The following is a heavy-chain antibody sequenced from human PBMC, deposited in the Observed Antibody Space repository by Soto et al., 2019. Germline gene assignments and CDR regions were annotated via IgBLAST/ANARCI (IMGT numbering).Heavy chain of an antibody. CDR1: GFTFSSYA. CDR3: AKTRSPYYSSSWYES. D-gene: IGHD6-13*01. Sequence: PGGSLRLSCAASGFTFSSYAMSWVRQAPGKGLEWVSAISGSGGSTYYADSVKGRFTISRDNSKNTLYLQMNSLRAEDTAVYYCAKTRSPYYSSSWYESWGQGTLVTVSS. V-gene: IGHV3-23*01. J-gene: IGHJ5*01. CDR2: ISGSGGST.